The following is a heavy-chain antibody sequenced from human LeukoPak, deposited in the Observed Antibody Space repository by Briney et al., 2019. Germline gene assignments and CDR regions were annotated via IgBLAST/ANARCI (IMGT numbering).Heavy chain of an antibody. CDR3: ARDSSTMVRGVKPGY. J-gene: IGHJ4*02. D-gene: IGHD3-10*01. Sequence: GGSLRLSCAASGFTFSSYAMHWVRQAPGKGLEWVAVISYDGSNKYYADSVKGRLTISRDNSKNTLYLQMNSMRAEDTAVYYCARDSSTMVRGVKPGYWGQGTLVTVSS. CDR2: ISYDGSNK. V-gene: IGHV3-30-3*01. CDR1: GFTFSSYA.